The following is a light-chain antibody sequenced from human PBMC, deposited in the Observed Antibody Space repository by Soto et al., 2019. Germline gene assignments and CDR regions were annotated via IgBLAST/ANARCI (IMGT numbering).Light chain of an antibody. V-gene: IGKV3-15*01. CDR1: ERLTGN. J-gene: IGKJ1*01. CDR2: EVS. Sequence: EIVMTQSPATLSLSPGERATLSCRASERLTGNLAWYQHRPGQAPRLLIYEVSTRATYIPARFSGRGSRTESTLTISSLQAEDSAVYYCQQYQDWPRTFGQGTKVDIK. CDR3: QQYQDWPRT.